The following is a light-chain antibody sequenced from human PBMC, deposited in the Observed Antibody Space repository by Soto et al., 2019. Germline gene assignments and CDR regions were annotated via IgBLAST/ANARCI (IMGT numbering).Light chain of an antibody. CDR3: QQYNSYSWT. J-gene: IGKJ1*01. CDR2: KAS. V-gene: IGKV1-5*03. CDR1: QSISSW. Sequence: DVQMTQSPSTLSACVGDRVTITFRASQSISSWLAWYQQKPGKAPKLLIYKASSLESGVPSRFSGSGSGTEFTPTISSLQPDDFATYYCQQYNSYSWTFGQGTKVDIK.